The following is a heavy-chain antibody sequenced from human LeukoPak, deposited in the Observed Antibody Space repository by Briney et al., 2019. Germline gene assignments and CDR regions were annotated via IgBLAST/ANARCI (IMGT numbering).Heavy chain of an antibody. D-gene: IGHD1-7*01. CDR1: GYTFTGYY. CDR3: ARERGTTAAFDI. CDR2: INPNSGGT. J-gene: IGHJ3*02. V-gene: IGHV1-2*02. Sequence: ASVKVSCKASGYTFTGYYMHWVRQAPGQGLEWMGWINPNSGGTNYAQKFQGRVTMTRDTSISTAYMELGRLRSDDTAVYYCARERGTTAAFDIWGQGTMVTVSS.